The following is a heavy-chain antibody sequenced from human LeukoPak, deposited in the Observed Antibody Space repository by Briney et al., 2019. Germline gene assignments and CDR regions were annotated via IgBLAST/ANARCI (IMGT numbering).Heavy chain of an antibody. CDR1: GFTFSSYG. J-gene: IGHJ5*01. D-gene: IGHD3-9*01. CDR3: AKDSGRRYFDWLFDC. CDR2: ISYDGSNK. V-gene: IGHV3-30*18. Sequence: PGGSLRLSCAPSGFTFSSYGMHWVRQAPGKGLEWVAVISYDGSNKYYADSVKGRFTISRDNSKNTLYLQMNSLRAEDTAVFYCAKDSGRRYFDWLFDCWGQGTLVTVSS.